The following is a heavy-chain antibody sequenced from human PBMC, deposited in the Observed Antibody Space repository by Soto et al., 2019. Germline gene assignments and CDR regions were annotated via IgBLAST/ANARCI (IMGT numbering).Heavy chain of an antibody. CDR3: ARVGSSSWYGFTYYGMDV. D-gene: IGHD6-13*01. J-gene: IGHJ6*02. CDR2: IYYSGST. V-gene: IGHV4-31*03. CDR1: GGSISSGGYY. Sequence: QVQLQESGPGLVKHSQTLSLTCTVSGGSISSGGYYLSWIRQHPGKGLEGIGYIYYSGSTYYNPSLKSRVTISVDTSKNQFSLKLSSVTAADTAVYYCARVGSSSWYGFTYYGMDVWVQGTTVTVSS.